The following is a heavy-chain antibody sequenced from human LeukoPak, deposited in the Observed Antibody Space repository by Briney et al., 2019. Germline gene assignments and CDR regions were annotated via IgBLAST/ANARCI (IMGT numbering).Heavy chain of an antibody. CDR1: GYTFTSYD. D-gene: IGHD4-17*01. V-gene: IGHV1-8*01. CDR3: ARVPAITVTPELNP. Sequence: ASVKVSCKASGYTFTSYDINWVRQTTGQGLEWMGWMNPNSGNTGYAQKFQGRVTMTRDTSISTAYMELSRLRSDDTAVYYCARVPAITVTPELNPWGQGTLVTVSS. J-gene: IGHJ5*02. CDR2: MNPNSGNT.